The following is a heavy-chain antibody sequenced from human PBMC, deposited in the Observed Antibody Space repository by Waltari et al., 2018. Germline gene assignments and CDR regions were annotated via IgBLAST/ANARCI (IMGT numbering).Heavy chain of an antibody. V-gene: IGHV4-59*11. Sequence: QVQLQESGPGLVKPSETLSLTCTVSGGTISSPYWSWIRKPPGKGLEWIGYIYYSGSTNYNPSLKSRVTISVDTSKNQFSLKLSSVTAADTAVYYCARVVLRGSWYFGPYYFDYWGQGTLVTVSS. CDR1: GGTISSPY. J-gene: IGHJ4*02. CDR3: ARVVLRGSWYFGPYYFDY. D-gene: IGHD6-13*01. CDR2: IYYSGST.